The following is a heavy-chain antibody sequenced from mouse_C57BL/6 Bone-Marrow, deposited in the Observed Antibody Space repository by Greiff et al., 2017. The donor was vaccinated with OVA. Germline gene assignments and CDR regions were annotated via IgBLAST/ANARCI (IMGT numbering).Heavy chain of an antibody. J-gene: IGHJ4*01. V-gene: IGHV1-4*01. D-gene: IGHD3-2*02. Sequence: QVQLQQSGAELARPGASVKMSCKASGYTFTSYTMHWVKQRPGQGLEWIGYINPSSGYTKYNQKFKGKAKLTAVTSASTAYMELSSLTNEDSAVYYCTRQLRLRAMDYWGQGTSVTVSS. CDR1: GYTFTSYT. CDR3: TRQLRLRAMDY. CDR2: INPSSGYT.